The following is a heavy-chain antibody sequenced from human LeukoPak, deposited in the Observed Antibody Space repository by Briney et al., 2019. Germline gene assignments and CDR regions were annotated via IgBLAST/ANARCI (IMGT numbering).Heavy chain of an antibody. CDR3: TREQAGTIVDD. Sequence: PSETLSLTCAVSGYSVSAGYYWGWIRQSPGKGLEWIGSISHRGTTYHNPSLKSRIIISLDTSKNQFSLSLTSVNAADTATYYCTREQAGTIVDDWGQGTLVTVSS. V-gene: IGHV4-38-2*02. J-gene: IGHJ4*02. CDR2: ISHRGTT. D-gene: IGHD1-1*01. CDR1: GYSVSAGYY.